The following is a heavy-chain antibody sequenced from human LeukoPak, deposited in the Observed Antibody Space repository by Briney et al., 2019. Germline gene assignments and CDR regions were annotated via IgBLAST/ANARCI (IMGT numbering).Heavy chain of an antibody. J-gene: IGHJ6*02. D-gene: IGHD1/OR15-1a*01. V-gene: IGHV3-72*01. CDR2: SRNKASSYTT. Sequence: PGGSLRLSCAPSGLKFSDHYIDCVRPAPGKGREWVGGSRNKASSYTTEYAAAVGGRFTISRDVAESSLYLQMNSLRTEDTAVYYCGRIAINANNGMDVWGQGTTVTVSS. CDR3: GRIAINANNGMDV. CDR1: GLKFSDHY.